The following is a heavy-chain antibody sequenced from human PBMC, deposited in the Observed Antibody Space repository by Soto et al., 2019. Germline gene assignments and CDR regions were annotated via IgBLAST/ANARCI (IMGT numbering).Heavy chain of an antibody. CDR2: ISYDGSNK. V-gene: IGHV3-30-3*01. Sequence: GGSLRLSCADSGFTFSSYAMHWVRQAPGKGLEWVAVISYDGSNKYYADSVKGRFTISRDNSKNTLYLQMNSLRAEDTAVYYRARLTPYQDPGPNWFDPWGQGTLVTVSS. CDR3: ARLTPYQDPGPNWFDP. J-gene: IGHJ5*02. CDR1: GFTFSSYA.